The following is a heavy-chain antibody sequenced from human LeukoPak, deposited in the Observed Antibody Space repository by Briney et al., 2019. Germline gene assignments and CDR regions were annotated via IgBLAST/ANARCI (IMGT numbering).Heavy chain of an antibody. Sequence: GGSLRLSCAASGFTFSTYAMHWVRQAPGKGLEWVTMIWHDGSHKYYTDSVRGRFTISRDNSKNTLYLQMNSLRAEDTAVYYCAKVGWRGINYYYYYGMDVWGKGTTVTVSS. CDR2: IWHDGSHK. J-gene: IGHJ6*04. CDR1: GFTFSTYA. D-gene: IGHD2-15*01. CDR3: AKVGWRGINYYYYYGMDV. V-gene: IGHV3-30*02.